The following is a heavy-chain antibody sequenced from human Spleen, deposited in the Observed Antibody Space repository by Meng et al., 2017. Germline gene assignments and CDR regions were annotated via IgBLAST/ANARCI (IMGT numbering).Heavy chain of an antibody. J-gene: IGHJ4*02. Sequence: QVQLTQWGEGWLNPSDTLSRTCVVSGGSLSDYYWIWIRQSPGKGLEWIGEINHSGSTNYNPSLESRATISVDTSQNNLSLKLSSVTAADSAVYYCARGPTTMAHDFDYWGQGTLVTVSS. V-gene: IGHV4-34*01. CDR2: INHSGST. CDR3: ARGPTTMAHDFDY. CDR1: GGSLSDYY. D-gene: IGHD4-11*01.